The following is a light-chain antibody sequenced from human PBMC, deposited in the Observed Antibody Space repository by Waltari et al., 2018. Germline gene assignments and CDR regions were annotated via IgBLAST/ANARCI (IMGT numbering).Light chain of an antibody. CDR1: QDISNY. Sequence: DIQMTQSPSSLSASVGDRFTITCQASQDISNYLNWYQQKPGKDPKLLIYDASNLETGVPSRFSGSGSGTDFTFTISSLQPEDIATYYCQQYDNLYTFGQGTKLEIK. V-gene: IGKV1-33*01. J-gene: IGKJ2*01. CDR3: QQYDNLYT. CDR2: DAS.